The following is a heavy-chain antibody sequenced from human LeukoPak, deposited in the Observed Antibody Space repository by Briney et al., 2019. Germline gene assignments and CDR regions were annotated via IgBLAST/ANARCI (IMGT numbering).Heavy chain of an antibody. D-gene: IGHD1-14*01. CDR1: GFSFSGHW. CDR3: ARDVLAAGATGTFDI. Sequence: GGSLRLSCTASGFSFSGHWMHWARQLPGKGLVWVSRISPTGSTTSYADSVKGRFTVSRDNAKNTLYLQVNNLRAEDTAVYYCARDVLAAGATGTFDIWGQGTMVTVSS. V-gene: IGHV3-74*01. J-gene: IGHJ3*02. CDR2: ISPTGSTT.